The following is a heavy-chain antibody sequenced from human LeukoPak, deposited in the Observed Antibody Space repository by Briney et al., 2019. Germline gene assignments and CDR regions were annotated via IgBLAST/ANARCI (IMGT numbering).Heavy chain of an antibody. CDR3: AKDTLGFISGGLGYCSSTSCSTYYYGMDV. CDR1: GFTFSSYA. D-gene: IGHD2-2*01. CDR2: ISGSGGST. J-gene: IGHJ6*02. V-gene: IGHV3-23*01. Sequence: AGGSLRLSCAASGFTFSSYAMSWVRQAPGKGLEWVSAISGSGGSTYYADSVKGRFTIPRDNSKNTLYLQMNSLRAEDTAVYYCAKDTLGFISGGLGYCSSTSCSTYYYGMDVWGQGTTVTVSS.